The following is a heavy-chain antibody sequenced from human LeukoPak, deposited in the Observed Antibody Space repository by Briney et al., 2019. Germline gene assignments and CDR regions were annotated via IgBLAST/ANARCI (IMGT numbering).Heavy chain of an antibody. CDR3: ARVVGYSYGRFDP. J-gene: IGHJ5*02. CDR1: GGSFSGYY. Sequence: SETLSLTCAVYGGSFSGYYWSWIRQPPGKGLEWIGEINHSGSTNYNPSLKSRVTISVDTSKNQFSLKLSSVTAADTAVYYCARVVGYSYGRFDPWGQGTLVTVSS. CDR2: INHSGST. D-gene: IGHD5-18*01. V-gene: IGHV4-34*01.